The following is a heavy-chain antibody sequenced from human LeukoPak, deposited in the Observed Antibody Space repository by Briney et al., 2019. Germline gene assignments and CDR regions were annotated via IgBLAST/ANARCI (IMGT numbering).Heavy chain of an antibody. J-gene: IGHJ6*03. CDR1: GGSISSYY. D-gene: IGHD6-13*01. CDR3: ARDQGSSSPYYYYYMDV. V-gene: IGHV4-4*07. Sequence: SETLSLTCTVSGGSISSYYWSWFRQPAGKGLEWIGRIYTSGSTNYNPSLKSRVTMSVDTSKNQFSLKLSSVTAADTAVYYFARDQGSSSPYYYYYMDVWGKGTTVTVSS. CDR2: IYTSGST.